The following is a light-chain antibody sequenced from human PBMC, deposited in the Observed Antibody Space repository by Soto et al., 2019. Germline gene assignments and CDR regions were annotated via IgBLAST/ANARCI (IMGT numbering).Light chain of an antibody. Sequence: QSALTQPASVSGSPGQSITISCTGTNSDVGGYNYVSWYQQHPGKAPKLIIYEVSNRPSGVSNRFSGSKSGNTAAQIISGLHAEDEACYSCSSYPSSLTRVFGGGTKLIVL. CDR1: NSDVGGYNY. J-gene: IGLJ2*01. CDR2: EVS. CDR3: SSYPSSLTRV. V-gene: IGLV2-14*01.